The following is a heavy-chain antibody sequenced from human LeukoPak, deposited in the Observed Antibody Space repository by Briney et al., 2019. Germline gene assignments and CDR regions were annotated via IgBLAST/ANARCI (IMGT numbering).Heavy chain of an antibody. V-gene: IGHV4-59*01. CDR1: GGSINTYH. D-gene: IGHD4-17*01. Sequence: PSETLSLTCTVSGGSINTYHWGWMRQPPGKGLEWIGYISYSGSSNFNPSLKSRVTISMDTSKNHFSLKLSSVTAADTAAYYCARVGDYGADYWGQGTLVTVSS. J-gene: IGHJ4*02. CDR3: ARVGDYGADY. CDR2: ISYSGSS.